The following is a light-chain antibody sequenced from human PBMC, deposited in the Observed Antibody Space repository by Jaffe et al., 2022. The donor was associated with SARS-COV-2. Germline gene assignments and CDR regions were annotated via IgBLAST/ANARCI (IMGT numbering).Light chain of an antibody. J-gene: IGKJ4*01. CDR3: QQYNSYLT. Sequence: DIQMTQSPSTLSASVGDRVTITCRASQSIGSWLAWYQQKPGKAPNLLIHKASSLESGVPSRFSGSGSGTEFTLTISSLQPDDFATYYCQQYNSYLTFGGGTKVEIK. CDR1: QSIGSW. CDR2: KAS. V-gene: IGKV1-5*03.